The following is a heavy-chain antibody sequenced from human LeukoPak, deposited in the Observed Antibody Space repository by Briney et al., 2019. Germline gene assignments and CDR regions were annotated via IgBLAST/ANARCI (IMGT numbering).Heavy chain of an antibody. CDR1: GYTFTSYG. CDR2: ISAYNGNT. J-gene: IGHJ4*02. D-gene: IGHD2-2*01. V-gene: IGHV1-18*01. Sequence: ASVKVSCKASGYTFTSYGISWVRQAPGLGLEWMGWISAYNGNTNYAQKLQGRVTMTTDTSTSTAYMELRSLRSDDTAVYYCARDVQYTPAYQLLSEFDYWGQGTLVTVSS. CDR3: ARDVQYTPAYQLLSEFDY.